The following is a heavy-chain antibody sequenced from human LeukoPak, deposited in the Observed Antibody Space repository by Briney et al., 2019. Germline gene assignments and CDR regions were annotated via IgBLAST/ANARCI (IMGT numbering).Heavy chain of an antibody. Sequence: ASVKVSCKVSGYTLTELSMHWVRQAPGKGLEWMGGFDPEDGETIYAQKFQGRVTMTRNTSISTAYMELSSLRSEDTAVYYCARGVTYYDFWSGYLAFDYWGQGTLVTVSS. CDR2: FDPEDGET. J-gene: IGHJ4*02. CDR1: GYTLTELS. CDR3: ARGVTYYDFWSGYLAFDY. V-gene: IGHV1-24*01. D-gene: IGHD3-3*01.